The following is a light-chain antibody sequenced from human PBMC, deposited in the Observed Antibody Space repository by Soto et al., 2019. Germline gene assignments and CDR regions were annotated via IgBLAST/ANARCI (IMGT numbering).Light chain of an antibody. Sequence: DIQMTQSPSTLSASVGARVPITCRASQSISSWLAWYQQNPGKAPKLLIYDASSLESGVPSRFSGSGSGTEFTLTISSLQPDDFATYYCQQYNSYSKTFGQGTKVDIK. J-gene: IGKJ1*01. CDR2: DAS. V-gene: IGKV1-5*01. CDR1: QSISSW. CDR3: QQYNSYSKT.